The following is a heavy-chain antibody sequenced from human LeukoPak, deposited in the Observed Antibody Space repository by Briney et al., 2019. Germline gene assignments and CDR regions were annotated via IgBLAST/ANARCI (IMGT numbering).Heavy chain of an antibody. CDR3: ARDSRYDSSGYSAEAPDY. Sequence: GGSLRLSCAASGFTFSSYSMNWVRQAPGKGLEWVSSISSSSSYIYYADSVKGRFTISRDNAKNSLYLQMNSLRAEDTAVYYCARDSRYDSSGYSAEAPDYWGQGTLVTVSS. V-gene: IGHV3-21*01. J-gene: IGHJ4*02. CDR2: ISSSSSYI. CDR1: GFTFSSYS. D-gene: IGHD3-22*01.